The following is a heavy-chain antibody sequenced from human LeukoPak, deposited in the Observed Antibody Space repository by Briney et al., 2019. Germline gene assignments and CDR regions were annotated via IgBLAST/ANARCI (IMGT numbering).Heavy chain of an antibody. V-gene: IGHV1-8*01. D-gene: IGHD2-2*01. CDR3: ARKTCTTTSCLHP. Sequence: ASVKISCKASGYMFINYDINWVRQAAGQGLKWMAWMTPKTGNSGYAQKFQGRVTLTRDTSTDTAYMELSNLGSEDTAVYYCARKTCTTTSCLHPWGQGTLVTVSS. CDR2: MTPKTGNS. CDR1: GYMFINYD. J-gene: IGHJ5*02.